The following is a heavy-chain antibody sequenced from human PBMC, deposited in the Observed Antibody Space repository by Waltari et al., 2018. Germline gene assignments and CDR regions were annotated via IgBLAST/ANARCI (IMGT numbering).Heavy chain of an antibody. CDR2: ISSSGTTT. J-gene: IGHJ4*02. D-gene: IGHD2-2*01. Sequence: EVQLVESGGGLVQPGGSLKLSCAASGFTFSTYEMNWVRQAPGKGLEWVSYISSSGTTTFYEGSVKGRVTISRDNSNNSLYLQMNSLRAEDTSVYYCARRYCSSTSCTIDYWGQGTLVTVSS. V-gene: IGHV3-48*03. CDR3: ARRYCSSTSCTIDY. CDR1: GFTFSTYE.